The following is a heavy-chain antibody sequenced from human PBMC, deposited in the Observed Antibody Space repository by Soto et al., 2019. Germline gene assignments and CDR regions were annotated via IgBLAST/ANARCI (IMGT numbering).Heavy chain of an antibody. D-gene: IGHD3-9*01. Sequence: ASVKVSCKASGYTFTSYGISWVRQAPGQGLEWVEWISAYNGNTNYAQKLQGRVTMTTDTSSSTAYMELRSLRSDDTAVYYCARVGRYFDWLLEDYWGQGTLVTVSS. CDR1: GYTFTSYG. CDR2: ISAYNGNT. J-gene: IGHJ4*02. CDR3: ARVGRYFDWLLEDY. V-gene: IGHV1-18*01.